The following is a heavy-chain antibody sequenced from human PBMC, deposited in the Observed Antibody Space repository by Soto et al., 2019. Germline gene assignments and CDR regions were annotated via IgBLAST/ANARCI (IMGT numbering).Heavy chain of an antibody. Sequence: EVQLVESGGGLVQPGGSLRLSCAASGFTFSNYEMNWVRQAPGKGLEWVSYISGSETTIYYADSVKGRFTISRDNAKNSLYLQMNGLRAEDTAVYYCVSSVGVIGPSSYDSWGQGTLVTVSS. CDR3: VSSVGVIGPSSYDS. D-gene: IGHD6-25*01. CDR2: ISGSETTI. V-gene: IGHV3-48*03. CDR1: GFTFSNYE. J-gene: IGHJ5*01.